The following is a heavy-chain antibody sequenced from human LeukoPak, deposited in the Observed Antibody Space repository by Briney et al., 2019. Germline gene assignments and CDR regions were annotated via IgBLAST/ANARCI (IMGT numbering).Heavy chain of an antibody. J-gene: IGHJ3*02. Sequence: GGSLRLSCAASGFTFSSYWMTWVRQAPGKGLEWVANIKQDGSEKDYVDSVKGRFTISRDNSKNTLYLQMNSLRAEDTAVYYCAKDLADSSGYYYQAFDIWGQGTMVTVSS. D-gene: IGHD3-22*01. CDR1: GFTFSSYW. CDR2: IKQDGSEK. V-gene: IGHV3-7*01. CDR3: AKDLADSSGYYYQAFDI.